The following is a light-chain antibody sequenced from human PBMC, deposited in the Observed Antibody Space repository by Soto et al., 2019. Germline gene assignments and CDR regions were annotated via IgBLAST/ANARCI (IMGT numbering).Light chain of an antibody. V-gene: IGLV1-40*01. CDR2: ANN. Sequence: QSVLTQPPSVSGAPGQRVTIPCAGSSSNIGSGYDVHWYQQFPGAAPKLLISANNNRPSGVPDRFSGSKSGTSASLVITGLQAEDEADYYCQSYDTSLSGWVIFGGGTKLTV. J-gene: IGLJ2*01. CDR3: QSYDTSLSGWVI. CDR1: SSNIGSGYD.